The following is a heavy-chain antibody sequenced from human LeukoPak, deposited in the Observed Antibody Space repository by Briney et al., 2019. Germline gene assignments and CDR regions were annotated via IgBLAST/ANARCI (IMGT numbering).Heavy chain of an antibody. CDR3: VRDQWFSNRGFDY. CDR1: GDNVSNNTAG. Sequence: SQTLSLTCAISGDNVSNNTAGWNWIRQSPSRGLEWLGRTYYRSKWYNDYAISMKSRIAVNPDISKNQFSLQLNSVTSEDTAVYYCVRDQWFSNRGFDYWGQGTQVTVSS. CDR2: TYYRSKWYN. V-gene: IGHV6-1*01. J-gene: IGHJ4*02. D-gene: IGHD3-10*01.